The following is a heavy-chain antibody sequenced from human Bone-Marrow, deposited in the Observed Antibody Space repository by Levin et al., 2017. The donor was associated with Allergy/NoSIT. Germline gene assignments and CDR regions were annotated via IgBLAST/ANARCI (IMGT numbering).Heavy chain of an antibody. CDR2: IYPGDSDT. D-gene: IGHD2-15*01. CDR3: AKRGGYCSGGSCYHGGYYYMDV. CDR1: GYSFTSYW. V-gene: IGHV5-51*01. J-gene: IGHJ6*03. Sequence: KVSCKGSGYSFTSYWIGWVRQMPGKGLEWMGIIYPGDSDTRYSPSFQGQVTIPADKSISTAYLQWSSLKASDTAMYYCAKRGGYCSGGSCYHGGYYYMDVWGKGTTVTVSS.